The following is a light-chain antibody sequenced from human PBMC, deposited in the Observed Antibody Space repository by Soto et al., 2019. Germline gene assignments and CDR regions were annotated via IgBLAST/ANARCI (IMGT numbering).Light chain of an antibody. CDR3: QQYGSLPRT. V-gene: IGKV3-20*01. CDR2: GAS. Sequence: EIVLTQSPGTLSLSPGERATLSCRASQSVSSSYLAWYQQKPGQAPRLLIYGASSRATGIPDRFSGSGSGTGFTLTISRLEPEDFAVYYCQQYGSLPRTFGQGTKVDIK. J-gene: IGKJ1*01. CDR1: QSVSSSY.